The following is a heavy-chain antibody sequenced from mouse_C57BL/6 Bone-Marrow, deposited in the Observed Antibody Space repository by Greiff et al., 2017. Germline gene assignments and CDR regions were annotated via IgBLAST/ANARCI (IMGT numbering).Heavy chain of an antibody. CDR3: ARSGDITTVVPYYFDY. J-gene: IGHJ2*01. V-gene: IGHV1-76*01. CDR1: GYTFTDYY. D-gene: IGHD1-1*01. Sequence: QVQLQQSGAELVRPGASVKLSCKASGYTFTDYYINWVKQRPGQGLEWIARLYPGSGNTYYNEKFKGKATLTAEKSSSTAYMQLSSLTSEDAAVYFCARSGDITTVVPYYFDYWGQGTTLTVSS. CDR2: LYPGSGNT.